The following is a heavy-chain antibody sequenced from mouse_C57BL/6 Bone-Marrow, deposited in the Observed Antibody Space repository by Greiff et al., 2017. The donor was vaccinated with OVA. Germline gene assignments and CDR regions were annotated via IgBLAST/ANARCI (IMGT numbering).Heavy chain of an antibody. CDR2: IYPGDGDT. V-gene: IGHV1-82*01. D-gene: IGHD2-10*01. CDR1: GYAFSSSW. CDR3: ALLPYFDY. Sequence: VKLQESGPELVKPGASVKISCKASGYAFSSSWMNWVKQRPGKGLEWIGRIYPGDGDTNYNGKFKGKATLTADKSSSTAYMQLSSLTSEDSAVYFCALLPYFDYWGQGTTLTVSS. J-gene: IGHJ2*01.